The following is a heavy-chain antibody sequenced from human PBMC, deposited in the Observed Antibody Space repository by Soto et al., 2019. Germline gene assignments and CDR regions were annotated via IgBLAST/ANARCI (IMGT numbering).Heavy chain of an antibody. D-gene: IGHD6-6*01. CDR3: ARKGRYSSSTPGAAFGY. CDR2: INPNSGGT. Sequence: GASVKVSCKASGYTFTGYYMHWVRQAPGQGLEWMGWINPNSGGTNYAQKFQGRVTMTRDTSISTAYMQLSRLRSDDTAVYYGARKGRYSSSTPGAAFGYWGQGTLVTVSS. J-gene: IGHJ4*02. V-gene: IGHV1-2*02. CDR1: GYTFTGYY.